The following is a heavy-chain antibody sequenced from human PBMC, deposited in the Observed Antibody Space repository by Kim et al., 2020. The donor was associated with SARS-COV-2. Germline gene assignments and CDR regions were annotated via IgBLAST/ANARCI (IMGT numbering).Heavy chain of an antibody. V-gene: IGHV3-23*01. J-gene: IGHJ4*02. D-gene: IGHD3-3*01. Sequence: YADAVKGQFTIYRDNSKNTLSLQMSSLRPEDTAIYYCTRDWADCWSPHFYWGPGTLVTVSS. CDR3: TRDWADCWSPHFY.